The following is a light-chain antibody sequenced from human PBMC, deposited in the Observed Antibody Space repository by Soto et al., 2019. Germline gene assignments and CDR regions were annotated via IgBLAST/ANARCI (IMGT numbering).Light chain of an antibody. CDR3: TQATHFPRT. Sequence: DVVLTQTPLSSPVTLGQPASISCRSSQSLLHGDGNTYLSWLQQRPGQPPRLLIYQTFNRFSGGPEKFRGKWAGTDFTLKISRVEAEDVGVYFCTQATHFPRTFGQGTKVEIK. J-gene: IGKJ1*01. CDR2: QTF. V-gene: IGKV2-24*01. CDR1: QSLLHGDGNTY.